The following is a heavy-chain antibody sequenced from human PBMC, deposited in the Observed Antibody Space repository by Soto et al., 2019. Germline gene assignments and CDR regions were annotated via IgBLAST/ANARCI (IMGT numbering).Heavy chain of an antibody. CDR1: GFTLSSYS. Sequence: PGGSLRLSCAASGFTLSSYSMDWVRQAPGKGLEWVSYISSSSSNIYYADSVKGRFTISRDNAKNSLYLQMNSLRAEDTAVYYCARGYYDFWSGPDNYYYYYMDVWGKGTTVTVSS. CDR3: ARGYYDFWSGPDNYYYYYMDV. CDR2: ISSSSSNI. J-gene: IGHJ6*03. V-gene: IGHV3-48*01. D-gene: IGHD3-3*01.